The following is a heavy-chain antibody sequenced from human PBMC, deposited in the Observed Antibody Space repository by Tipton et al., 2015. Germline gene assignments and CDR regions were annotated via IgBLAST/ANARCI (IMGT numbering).Heavy chain of an antibody. V-gene: IGHV5-51*01. CDR1: GYSFSNYW. D-gene: IGHD3-22*01. Sequence: QLVQSEAEVKKPGESLKISCKGSGYSFSNYWIGWVRQMPGKGLEWMGIIYPGDSHTRYNPSFQGQVTISADKSISTAYLHWSSLKASDTAMYYCARHVSFYYDTHGSDALDIWAQGTMVTVSS. J-gene: IGHJ3*02. CDR3: ARHVSFYYDTHGSDALDI. CDR2: IYPGDSHT.